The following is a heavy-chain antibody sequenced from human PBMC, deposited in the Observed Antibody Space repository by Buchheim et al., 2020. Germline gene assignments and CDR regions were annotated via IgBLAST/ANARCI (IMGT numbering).Heavy chain of an antibody. CDR3: AREVGYCSGGSCWGGINYYYYGMDV. D-gene: IGHD2-15*01. Sequence: QVQLVESGGGVVQPGRSLRLSCAASGFTFSSYGMHWVRQAPGKGLEWVAVIWYDGSNKYYADSVKGRFTISRDNSKNTLYLQMNSLRAEDTAVYYCAREVGYCSGGSCWGGINYYYYGMDVWGQGTT. CDR1: GFTFSSYG. V-gene: IGHV3-33*01. CDR2: IWYDGSNK. J-gene: IGHJ6*02.